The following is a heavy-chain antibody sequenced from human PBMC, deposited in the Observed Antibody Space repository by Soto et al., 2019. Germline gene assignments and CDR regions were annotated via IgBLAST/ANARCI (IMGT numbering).Heavy chain of an antibody. CDR1: GDRIRNYY. Sequence: SESMSLTCTASGDRIRNYYWSWTRQPPRKGLEYIGYIFYSGSTNYNPSLKSRVAISVDTSRNQFALKLRSVTAADTATYYCARLKRRYSYRSIIDIWGRGTLVTVSS. CDR2: IFYSGST. CDR3: ARLKRRYSYRSIIDI. J-gene: IGHJ4*01. V-gene: IGHV4-59*01. D-gene: IGHD5-18*01.